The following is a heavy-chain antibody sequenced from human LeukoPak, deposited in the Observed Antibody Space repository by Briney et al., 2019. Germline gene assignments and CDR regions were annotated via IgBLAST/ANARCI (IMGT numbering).Heavy chain of an antibody. CDR1: GSTFSSYS. Sequence: GGSLRLSCASSGSTFSSYSMNWVRQAPGKGLEWVSSISSSSSYIYYADSVKGRFTISRDNAKNSLYLQMNSLRAEDTAVYYCARALQRAAPFDYWGQGTLVTVSS. CDR2: ISSSSSYI. V-gene: IGHV3-21*01. J-gene: IGHJ4*02. CDR3: ARALQRAAPFDY.